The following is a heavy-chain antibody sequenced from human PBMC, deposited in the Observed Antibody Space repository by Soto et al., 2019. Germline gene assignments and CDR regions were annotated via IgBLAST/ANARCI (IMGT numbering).Heavy chain of an antibody. J-gene: IGHJ6*02. D-gene: IGHD6-6*01. CDR3: ARLVAARGEDYYYYGMDV. CDR1: GGSISSSSYY. CDR2: IYYSGST. Sequence: QLQLQESGPGLVKPSETLSLTCTVSGGSISSSSYYWGWIRQPPGKGLEWIGSIYYSGSTYYNPSLKSRVPISGDTSKHQFSMRLSSVTAADTAVYYCARLVAARGEDYYYYGMDVWGQGTTVTVSS. V-gene: IGHV4-39*01.